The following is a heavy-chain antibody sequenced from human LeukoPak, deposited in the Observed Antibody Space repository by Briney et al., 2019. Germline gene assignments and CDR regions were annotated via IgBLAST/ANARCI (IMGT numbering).Heavy chain of an antibody. CDR1: GGSISSSSYY. Sequence: SETLTLTCTVSGGSISSSSYYWGWIRQPPGKGLEWIGSIYYSGSTYYNPSLKSRVTISVDTSKNQFSLKLSSVTAADTAVYYCARRSRWSGAPFDYWGQGTLVTVSS. J-gene: IGHJ4*02. V-gene: IGHV4-39*01. CDR3: ARRSRWSGAPFDY. CDR2: IYYSGST. D-gene: IGHD3-3*01.